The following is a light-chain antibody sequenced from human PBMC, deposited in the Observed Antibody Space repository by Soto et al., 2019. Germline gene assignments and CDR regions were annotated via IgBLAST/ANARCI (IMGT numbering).Light chain of an antibody. CDR2: AAC. Sequence: DIQITQSPSFPYASVEARVIITCRASQSISNHLNWYQQKTGKAPNLLIFAACSLQSGVPSRFSRSGSGQDVTLTISSLQPEDVATYYCQQSYSSPPTFGKGTKLDI. V-gene: IGKV1-39*01. CDR1: QSISNH. J-gene: IGKJ1*01. CDR3: QQSYSSPPT.